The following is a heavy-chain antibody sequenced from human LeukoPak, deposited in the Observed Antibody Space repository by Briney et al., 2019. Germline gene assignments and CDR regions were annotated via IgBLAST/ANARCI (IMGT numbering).Heavy chain of an antibody. V-gene: IGHV1-2*02. J-gene: IGHJ6*03. CDR3: ARGTTLTTLPYYYYYMDV. CDR1: GYTLTELS. D-gene: IGHD4-17*01. CDR2: INPNSGGT. Sequence: ASVKVSCKVSGYTLTELSMHWVRQAPGQGLEWMGWINPNSGGTNYAQKFQGRVTMTRDTSIGTAYMELSRLRSDDTALYYCARGTTLTTLPYYYYYMDVWGEGTTVTVSS.